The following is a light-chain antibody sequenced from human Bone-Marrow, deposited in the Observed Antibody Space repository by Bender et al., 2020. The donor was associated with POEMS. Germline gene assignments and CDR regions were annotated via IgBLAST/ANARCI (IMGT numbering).Light chain of an antibody. CDR2: DVT. J-gene: IGLJ2*01. CDR3: SSYTSSRTLV. CDR1: SSDVGKYNL. Sequence: QSALTQPASVSGSPGQSITISCTGTSSDVGKYNLVSWYQQHPGQAPRLIIYDVTARPSGVSYRFSGSKSGNTASLTISGLQAEDEADYYCSSYTSSRTLVFGGGTKLTVL. V-gene: IGLV2-14*02.